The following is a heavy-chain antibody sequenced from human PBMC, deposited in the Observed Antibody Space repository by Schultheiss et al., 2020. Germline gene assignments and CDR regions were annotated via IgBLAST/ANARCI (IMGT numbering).Heavy chain of an antibody. Sequence: GESLKISCKGSGYSFTSYWISWVRQMPGKGLEWMGRIDPSDSYTNYSPSFQGHVTISADKSISTAYLQWSSLKASDTAMYYCARLGVDGYKIGSLYDYWGQGTLVTGSS. CDR3: ARLGVDGYKIGSLYDY. D-gene: IGHD5-24*01. V-gene: IGHV5-10-1*01. CDR2: IDPSDSYT. J-gene: IGHJ4*02. CDR1: GYSFTSYW.